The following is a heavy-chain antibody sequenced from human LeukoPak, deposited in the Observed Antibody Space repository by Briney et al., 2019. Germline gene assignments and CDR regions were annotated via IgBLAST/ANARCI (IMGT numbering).Heavy chain of an antibody. CDR3: ARGSYDYVWAFDY. J-gene: IGHJ4*02. CDR2: ISSSSSYI. V-gene: IGHV3-21*01. D-gene: IGHD3-16*01. CDR1: GFTFSSYS. Sequence: PGGSLRLSCAASGFTFSSYSMNWVRQAPGKGLEWVSSISSSSSYIYYADSVKGRFTISRDNAKNSLCLQMNSLRAEDTAVYYCARGSYDYVWAFDYWGQGTLVTVSS.